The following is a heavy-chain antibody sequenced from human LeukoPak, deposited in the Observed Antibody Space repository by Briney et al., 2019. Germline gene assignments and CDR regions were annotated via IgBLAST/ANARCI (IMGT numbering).Heavy chain of an antibody. CDR1: GYTFTSYG. V-gene: IGHV1-18*01. D-gene: IGHD3-10*01. Sequence: ASVKVSCKASGYTFTSYGISWVRQAPGQGLEWMGWISTYNGNTNSAQKLQGRVTMTTDTSTSTVYMELRSLRSDDTAVYYCARDPRGSGSENWFDPWGQGTLVTVSS. CDR2: ISTYNGNT. CDR3: ARDPRGSGSENWFDP. J-gene: IGHJ5*02.